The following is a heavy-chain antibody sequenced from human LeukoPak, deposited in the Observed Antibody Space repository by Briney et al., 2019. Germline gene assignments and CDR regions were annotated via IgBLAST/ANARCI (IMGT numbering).Heavy chain of an antibody. V-gene: IGHV3-23*01. CDR3: AKSGPIRFLEWWDYYYYMDV. D-gene: IGHD3-3*01. CDR2: ISGSGGST. Sequence: PGGSLRLSCAASGFTFSSYAMSWVRQAPGKGLEWVSAISGSGGSTYYADSVKGRFTISRDNSKNTLYLQMNSLRAEDTAVYYCAKSGPIRFLEWWDYYYYMDVWGKGTTVTVSS. CDR1: GFTFSSYA. J-gene: IGHJ6*03.